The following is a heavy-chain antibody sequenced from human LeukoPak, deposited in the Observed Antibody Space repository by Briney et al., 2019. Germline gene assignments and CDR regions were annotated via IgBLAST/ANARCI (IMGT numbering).Heavy chain of an antibody. CDR1: GFTFSNYA. J-gene: IGHJ6*02. CDR2: ITGSGGST. D-gene: IGHD4-17*01. CDR3: ARVRYDYYGMDV. V-gene: IGHV3-23*01. Sequence: GGSLRLSCAASGFTFSNYAMSWVRQAPGKGLEWVSVITGSGGSTYYADSVKGRFTISRDNAKNTLYLQMNSLRAEDTAVYYCARVRYDYYGMDVWGQGTTVTVSS.